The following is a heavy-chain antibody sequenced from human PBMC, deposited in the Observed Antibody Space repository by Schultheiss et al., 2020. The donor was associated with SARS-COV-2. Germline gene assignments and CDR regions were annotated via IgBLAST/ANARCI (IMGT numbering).Heavy chain of an antibody. J-gene: IGHJ5*02. CDR2: INHSRST. V-gene: IGHV4-34*01. CDR1: GGSFSGYC. D-gene: IGHD4-17*01. CDR3: ARLLNYGDYSLGIDP. Sequence: SETLSLTCAVYGGSFSGYCWSWIRQPPVKGLEWIAEINHSRSTNYNPSLTSRINISVDTSKNQFSLKLSSVTAADTAVYYCARLLNYGDYSLGIDPWGQGTLVTVSS.